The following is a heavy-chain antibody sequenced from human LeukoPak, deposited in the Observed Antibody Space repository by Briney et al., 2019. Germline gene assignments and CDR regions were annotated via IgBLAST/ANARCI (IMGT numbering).Heavy chain of an antibody. J-gene: IGHJ4*02. CDR3: ARNYDRRPFDY. Sequence: GGSLRLSCVVSGFTFSSYAISWVRQAPGQGLEWMGWINAYNGNTNYAQNLQDRVTMTTDTSTSTAYMELRSLRSDDTALYYCARNYDRRPFDYWGQGTLVTVSS. D-gene: IGHD3-22*01. V-gene: IGHV1-18*01. CDR2: INAYNGNT. CDR1: GFTFSSYA.